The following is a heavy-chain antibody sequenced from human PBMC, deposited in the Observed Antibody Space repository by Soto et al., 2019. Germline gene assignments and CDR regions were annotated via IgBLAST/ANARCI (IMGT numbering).Heavy chain of an antibody. CDR3: ARDSPIFGVVIIPSSGHDAFDI. D-gene: IGHD3-3*01. CDR1: GYTFTSYG. J-gene: IGHJ3*02. V-gene: IGHV1-18*01. CDR2: ISAYNGNT. Sequence: GASVKVSCKASGYTFTSYGISWVRQAPGQGLERMGWISAYNGNTNYAQKLQGRVTMTTDTSTSTAYMELRSLRSDDTAVYYCARDSPIFGVVIIPSSGHDAFDIWGQGTMVTVSS.